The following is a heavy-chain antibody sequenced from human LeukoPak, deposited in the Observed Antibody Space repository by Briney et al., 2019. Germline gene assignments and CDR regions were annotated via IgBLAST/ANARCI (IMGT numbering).Heavy chain of an antibody. J-gene: IGHJ4*02. CDR1: GGSFSGYY. CDR3: ARDSNHPYYFDY. V-gene: IGHV4-34*01. Sequence: PSETLSLTCAVYGGSFSGYYWSWIRQPPGKGLEWIGEINHSGSTNYNPSLKSRVTISVDTSKNQFSLKLSSVTAADTAVYFCARDSNHPYYFDYWGRGTLVTVSS. D-gene: IGHD1-14*01. CDR2: INHSGST.